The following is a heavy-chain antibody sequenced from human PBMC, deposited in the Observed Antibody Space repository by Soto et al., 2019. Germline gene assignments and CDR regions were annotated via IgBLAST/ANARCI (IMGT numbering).Heavy chain of an antibody. Sequence: ASVKVSCKASGYTFTSYSVHWVRQAPGQRLEWMGWINTVNGNTDYSQRFQGRVTITRDTSASTAYMELSSLTSEETAVYYCVRGRDYYFDYWGQGPLVTVSS. V-gene: IGHV1-3*04. CDR3: VRGRDYYFDY. CDR2: INTVNGNT. J-gene: IGHJ4*02. CDR1: GYTFTSYS.